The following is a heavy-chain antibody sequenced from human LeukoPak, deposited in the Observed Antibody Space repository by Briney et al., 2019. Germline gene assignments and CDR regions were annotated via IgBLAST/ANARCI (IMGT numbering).Heavy chain of an antibody. V-gene: IGHV4-59*01. J-gene: IGHJ3*02. CDR1: GGSISSYY. CDR3: ARVGIAAAGSPNDAFDI. CDR2: IYYSGST. Sequence: PSETLSLTCTVSGGSISSYYWSWIRQPPGKGLEWIGYIYYSGSTNYNPSLKSRVTISVDTSKNQFSLKLSSVTAADTAVYYCARVGIAAAGSPNDAFDIWGQGTMVTVSS. D-gene: IGHD6-13*01.